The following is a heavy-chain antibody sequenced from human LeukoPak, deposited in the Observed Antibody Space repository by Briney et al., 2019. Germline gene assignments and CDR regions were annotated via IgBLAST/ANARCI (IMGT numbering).Heavy chain of an antibody. Sequence: LWASVKVSCTASGYNFTPYYMHWVRQAPGQGLEWMGWINPNSGGTSYAQKFQGRVTMTRDTSSSTAYMELSRLGFDDTAVYYCARGGPSSGWSFFDYWGQGTLVTVSS. D-gene: IGHD6-19*01. CDR3: ARGGPSSGWSFFDY. V-gene: IGHV1-2*02. CDR2: INPNSGGT. CDR1: GYNFTPYY. J-gene: IGHJ4*02.